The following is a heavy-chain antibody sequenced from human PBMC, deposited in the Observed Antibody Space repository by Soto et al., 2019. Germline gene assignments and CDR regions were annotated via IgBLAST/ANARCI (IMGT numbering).Heavy chain of an antibody. CDR1: GFTFSDHY. D-gene: IGHD1-1*01. CDR3: ARANWNYIDY. Sequence: GGSLRLSCAASGFTFSDHYMDWVRQAPGKGLEWVGRTRNKANSYTTEYAASVKGRFTISRDDSKNSLYLQMNSLKTEDTAVYYCARANWNYIDYWGQGTLVTVSS. CDR2: TRNKANSYTT. J-gene: IGHJ4*02. V-gene: IGHV3-72*01.